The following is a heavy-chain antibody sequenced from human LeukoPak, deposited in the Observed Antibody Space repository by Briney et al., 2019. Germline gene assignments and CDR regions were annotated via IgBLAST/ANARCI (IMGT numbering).Heavy chain of an antibody. D-gene: IGHD6-19*01. J-gene: IGHJ3*02. CDR2: IYYSGST. CDR3: ARHGAVAGTYAFDI. V-gene: IGHV4-59*08. CDR1: GGSISSYY. Sequence: EPSETLSLTCTVSGGSISSYYWSWIRQPPGKGLEWIGYIYYSGSTNYNPSLKSRVTISADTSKNQFSLNLSSVTAADTAVYYCARHGAVAGTYAFDIWGQGTMVTVSS.